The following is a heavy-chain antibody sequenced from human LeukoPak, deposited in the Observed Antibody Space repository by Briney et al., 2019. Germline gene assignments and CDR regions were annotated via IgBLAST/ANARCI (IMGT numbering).Heavy chain of an antibody. V-gene: IGHV3-21*04. CDR3: AKDFYSSGWLVDY. J-gene: IGHJ4*02. CDR1: GFTFSSYS. Sequence: GGSLRLSCAASGFTFSSYSMNWVRQAPGKGLEWVASISSSSSYIYYADSVKGRFTISRDNAKNSLYLQMNSLRAEDTAVYYCAKDFYSSGWLVDYWGQGTLVTVSS. D-gene: IGHD6-19*01. CDR2: ISSSSSYI.